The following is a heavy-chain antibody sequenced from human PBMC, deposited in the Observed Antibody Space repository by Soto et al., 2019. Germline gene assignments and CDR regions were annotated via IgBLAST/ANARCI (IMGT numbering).Heavy chain of an antibody. CDR1: GFAFGGFT. D-gene: IGHD6-13*01. J-gene: IGHJ4*02. CDR2: ISGSAART. V-gene: IGHV3-23*01. CDR3: TRGGVGTTGSCDF. Sequence: VQVLESGGGLVQPGGSLRLSCSVSGFAFGGFTMTWVRQAPGKGREWVSSISGSAARTYYADSVQGRFTISRDNSKSTLYLQMNSLRVEDTAEYYCTRGGVGTTGSCDFWGQGTLVAVSS.